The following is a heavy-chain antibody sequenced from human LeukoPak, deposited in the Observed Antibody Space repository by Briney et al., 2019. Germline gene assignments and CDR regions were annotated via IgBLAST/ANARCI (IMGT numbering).Heavy chain of an antibody. CDR3: ARGGSADYDFRSDYLYYFDY. Sequence: PGGSLRLSCAASGFTFSSYWMSWVRQAPGKGLEWVANIKQDGSEKYYVDSVKGRFTISRDNAKNSLYLQMNSLRAEDTAVYYCARGGSADYDFRSDYLYYFDYWGQGTLVTVSS. CDR2: IKQDGSEK. CDR1: GFTFSSYW. D-gene: IGHD3-3*01. V-gene: IGHV3-7*01. J-gene: IGHJ4*02.